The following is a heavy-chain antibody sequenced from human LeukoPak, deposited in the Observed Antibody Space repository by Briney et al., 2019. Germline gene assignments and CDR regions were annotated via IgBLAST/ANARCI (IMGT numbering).Heavy chain of an antibody. CDR3: AIIAVAGTSRSLDY. Sequence: SVKVSCKASGGTFSSYAISWVRQAPGQGLEWMGGTIPIFGTANYAQKFQGRVTMTRDTSTSTVYMELSSLRSEDTAVYYCAIIAVAGTSRSLDYWGQGTLVTVSS. J-gene: IGHJ4*02. V-gene: IGHV1-69*05. CDR2: TIPIFGTA. CDR1: GGTFSSYA. D-gene: IGHD6-19*01.